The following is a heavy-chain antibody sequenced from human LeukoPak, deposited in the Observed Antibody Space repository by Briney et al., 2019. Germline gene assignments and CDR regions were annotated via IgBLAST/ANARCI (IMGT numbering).Heavy chain of an antibody. CDR3: ARDRILYYSGMDV. V-gene: IGHV4-59*01. Sequence: SETLSLTCTVSGGSISSYYWSWIRQPPGKGLEWIGYIYYSGSTNYNPSLKSRVTISVDTSKNQFSLKLSSVTAADTAVYYCARDRILYYSGMDVWGQGTTVTVSS. J-gene: IGHJ6*02. CDR2: IYYSGST. D-gene: IGHD2-15*01. CDR1: GGSISSYY.